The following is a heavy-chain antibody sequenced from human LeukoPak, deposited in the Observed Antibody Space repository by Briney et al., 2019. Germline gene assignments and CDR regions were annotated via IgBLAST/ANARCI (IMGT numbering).Heavy chain of an antibody. V-gene: IGHV3-30*18. D-gene: IGHD3-22*01. CDR3: AKYQGYDSDYMAV. CDR2: ISNDGANK. Sequence: PGGSLRLSCAASGFTFSSYGMYWVRQAPSKGLEWVAAISNDGANKYYADSVKGRFTIFRDDSKNTLFLQMNSLRPEDTAMYYCAKYQGYDSDYMAVWGQGALVTVSS. J-gene: IGHJ4*02. CDR1: GFTFSSYG.